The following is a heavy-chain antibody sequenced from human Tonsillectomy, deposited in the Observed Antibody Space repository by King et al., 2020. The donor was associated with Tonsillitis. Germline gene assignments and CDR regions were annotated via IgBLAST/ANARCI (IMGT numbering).Heavy chain of an antibody. D-gene: IGHD3-10*01. CDR3: ARQLVVRGAKWFYYMDV. Sequence: VQLVESGAEAKKPGESLKISCTVSGYSFNNYWVAWVRQKPGKGLEWMGFIYPGNSETTYSPSFEGQVTISADKSISTAYLQWSSLKASDTAMYYCARQLVVRGAKWFYYMDVWGKGTTVTVSS. J-gene: IGHJ6*03. CDR1: GYSFNNYW. V-gene: IGHV5-51*01. CDR2: IYPGNSET.